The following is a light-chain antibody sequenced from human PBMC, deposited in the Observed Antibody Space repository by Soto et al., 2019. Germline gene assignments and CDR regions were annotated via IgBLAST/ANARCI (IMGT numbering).Light chain of an antibody. CDR3: QQYINTNNPCM. CDR1: QTISTW. V-gene: IGKV1-5*01. J-gene: IGKJ2*02. Sequence: DNKRTLSPSTLSASVGDRVTITCRASQTISTWMAWYQQKPGKAPKLLVYDASTLQSGVASRFSGSGSGTEFTLIVSGLQPDDSATYHCQQYINTNNPCMFGQGTKVDIK. CDR2: DAS.